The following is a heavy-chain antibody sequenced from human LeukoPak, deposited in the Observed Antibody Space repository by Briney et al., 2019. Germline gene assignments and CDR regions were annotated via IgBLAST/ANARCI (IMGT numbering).Heavy chain of an antibody. V-gene: IGHV4-61*02. J-gene: IGHJ4*02. Sequence: PSETLSLTCTVSGGSISSGSYYWRWIRQPAGKGLEWIGRIYTSGSTNYNPSLKSRATISVDTSKNQFSLKLSSVTAADTAVYYCATNADYYDSSGHGGNYFDYWGQGTLVTVSS. CDR1: GGSISSGSYY. CDR2: IYTSGST. D-gene: IGHD3-22*01. CDR3: ATNADYYDSSGHGGNYFDY.